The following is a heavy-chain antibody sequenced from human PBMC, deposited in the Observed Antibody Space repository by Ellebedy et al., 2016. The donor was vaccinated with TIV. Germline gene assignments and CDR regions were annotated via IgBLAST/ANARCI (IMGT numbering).Heavy chain of an antibody. V-gene: IGHV1-18*01. Sequence: AASVKVSCKASGYTFTSYGISWVRQAPGQGLEWMGWISAYNGNTNYAQKLQGSVTMTTDTSTSTAYMELRSLRSDDTAVYYCARDPGIAAAGNGWFDPWGQGTLVTVSS. CDR2: ISAYNGNT. CDR3: ARDPGIAAAGNGWFDP. CDR1: GYTFTSYG. D-gene: IGHD6-13*01. J-gene: IGHJ5*02.